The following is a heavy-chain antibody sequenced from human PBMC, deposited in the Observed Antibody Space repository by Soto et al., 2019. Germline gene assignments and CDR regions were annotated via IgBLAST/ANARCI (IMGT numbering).Heavy chain of an antibody. Sequence: SATLSLTCTVSGRSISSSSYYWGWIRQPPGKGLEWIGSIYYSVSTYYNPSLKSRVTISVDTSKNQFFLKLSSVTAADTAVFYCARQLTDYYDSSGYYNGQYDDFDIWGQGTMVT. CDR3: ARQLTDYYDSSGYYNGQYDDFDI. CDR2: IYYSVST. J-gene: IGHJ3*02. CDR1: GRSISSSSYY. V-gene: IGHV4-39*01. D-gene: IGHD3-22*01.